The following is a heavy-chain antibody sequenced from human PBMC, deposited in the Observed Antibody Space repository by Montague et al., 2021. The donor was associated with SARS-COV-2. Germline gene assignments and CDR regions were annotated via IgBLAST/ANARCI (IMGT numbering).Heavy chain of an antibody. CDR2: IYYTGNT. V-gene: IGHV4-39*02. D-gene: IGHD3-22*01. Sequence: SETLSLTCTVSGGSITNNIDYWAWIRQPSGKGLEWIGSIYYTGNTYYNPSLKSRVTISVVTSKNHFTLKLSSVTAAETAVYYCARLKRYFDSSGSPSAFDSWGQGTKVTVSS. J-gene: IGHJ3*01. CDR3: ARLKRYFDSSGSPSAFDS. CDR1: GGSITNNIDY.